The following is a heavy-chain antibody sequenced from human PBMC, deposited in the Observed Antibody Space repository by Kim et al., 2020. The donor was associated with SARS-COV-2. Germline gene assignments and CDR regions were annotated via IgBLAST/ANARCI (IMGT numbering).Heavy chain of an antibody. V-gene: IGHV3-30*04. J-gene: IGHJ6*02. CDR3: ARERPDGSGEFQDNYYYGMDV. Sequence: GGSLRLSCAASGFTFSSYAMHWVRQAPGKGLEWVAVISYDGSNKYYADSVKGRFTISRDNSKNTLYLQMNSLRAEDTAVYYCARERPDGSGEFQDNYYYGMDVWGQGTTVTVSS. CDR1: GFTFSSYA. CDR2: ISYDGSNK. D-gene: IGHD3-10*01.